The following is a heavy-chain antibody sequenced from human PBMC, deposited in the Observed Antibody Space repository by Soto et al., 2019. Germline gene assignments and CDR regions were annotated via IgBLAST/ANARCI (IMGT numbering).Heavy chain of an antibody. V-gene: IGHV3-15*01. CDR1: GISFTTAW. CDR3: ATQQFFDASGFSFDQ. D-gene: IGHD3-22*01. Sequence: LRLSCVGSGISFTTAWMNWVRQAPGKGLEWVGRIKSKTDGETVDYAAPVRGRFIISRDDSKNTVYLSVSGLKTEDTAIYYCATQQFFDASGFSFDQWGQGNLVTVSS. CDR2: IKSKTDGETV. J-gene: IGHJ4*02.